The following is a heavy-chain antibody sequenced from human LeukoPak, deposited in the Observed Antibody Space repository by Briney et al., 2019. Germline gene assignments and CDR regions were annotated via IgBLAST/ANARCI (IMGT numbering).Heavy chain of an antibody. J-gene: IGHJ4*02. Sequence: SETLSLTCTVSGGSISSSHYFWDWIRQPPGKGLEWLGSISYSGSTYYNPSLRSRVAISVDTSKNQFSLNVSSVTAADTAVYYCARQTGSGLFILPGGQGTLVTVSS. D-gene: IGHD3/OR15-3a*01. CDR2: ISYSGST. CDR3: ARQTGSGLFILP. V-gene: IGHV4-39*01. CDR1: GGSISSSHYF.